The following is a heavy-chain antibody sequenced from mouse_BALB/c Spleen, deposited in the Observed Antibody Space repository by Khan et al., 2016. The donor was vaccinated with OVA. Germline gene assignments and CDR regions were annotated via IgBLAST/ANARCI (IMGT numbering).Heavy chain of an antibody. V-gene: IGHV1-7*01. D-gene: IGHD2-1*01. CDR1: GYTFTNYW. CDR3: ARRGVYGIFAY. J-gene: IGHJ3*01. CDR2: INPSTDYT. Sequence: VQLQESGAELAKPGASVKMSCKASGYTFTNYWIHWVKQRPGQGLEWIGYINPSTDYTEYNQKFKDKATLTADKSSSTVYMQLSSLTSEDSAVYYCARRGVYGIFAYWGQGTLVTVSA.